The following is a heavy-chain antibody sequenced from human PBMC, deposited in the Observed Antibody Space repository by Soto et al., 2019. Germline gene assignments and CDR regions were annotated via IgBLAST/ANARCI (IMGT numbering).Heavy chain of an antibody. Sequence: SVKVSCKASGGTFSSYAISWVRQAPGQGLEWMGGIIPIFGTANYAQKFQGRVTMTTDTSTSTAYMELRSLRSDDTAVYYCARDTVAGQPGWFDPWGQGTLVTVSS. CDR2: IIPIFGTA. CDR3: ARDTVAGQPGWFDP. V-gene: IGHV1-69*05. J-gene: IGHJ5*02. D-gene: IGHD6-19*01. CDR1: GGTFSSYA.